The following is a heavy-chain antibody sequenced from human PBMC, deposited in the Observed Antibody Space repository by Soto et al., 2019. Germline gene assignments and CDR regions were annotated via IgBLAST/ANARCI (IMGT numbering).Heavy chain of an antibody. CDR3: ARGSGSGSYFAIPYFDY. D-gene: IGHD3-10*01. J-gene: IGHJ4*02. CDR2: IYHSGST. Sequence: SETLSLTCAVSGGSISSGGYSWSWIRQPPGKGLEWIGYIYHSGSTYHNPSLKSRVTISVDRSKNQFSLKLSSVTAADTAVYYCARGSGSGSYFAIPYFDYWGQGTLVTVSS. V-gene: IGHV4-30-2*01. CDR1: GGSISSGGYS.